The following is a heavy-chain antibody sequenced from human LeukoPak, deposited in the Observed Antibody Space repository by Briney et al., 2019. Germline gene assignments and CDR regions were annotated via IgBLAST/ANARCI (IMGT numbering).Heavy chain of an antibody. J-gene: IGHJ5*02. CDR2: IKQDGSDK. Sequence: GGSLRLSCAASGFTFSAYWMSWVRQAPGKGLEWMANIKQDGSDKYYVDSVKGRFTISRDNAKNSLYLQMNSLRAEDTAVYYCARERLRGYCSGGSCYLDPWGQGTLVTVSS. V-gene: IGHV3-7*01. D-gene: IGHD2-15*01. CDR1: GFTFSAYW. CDR3: ARERLRGYCSGGSCYLDP.